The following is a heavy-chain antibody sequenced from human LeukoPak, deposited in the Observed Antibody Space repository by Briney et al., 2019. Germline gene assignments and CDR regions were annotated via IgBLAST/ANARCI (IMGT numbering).Heavy chain of an antibody. CDR2: ISYDGSNK. CDR3: ARFFETRSGWYSGFDY. CDR1: GFTFSSYA. V-gene: IGHV3-30-3*01. Sequence: GGSLRLSCAASGFTFSSYAMHWVRQAPGKGLEWVAVISYDGSNKYYADSVKGRFTISRDNSKNTLYLQMNSLRAEDTAVYYCARFFETRSGWYSGFDYWGQGTLVTVSS. J-gene: IGHJ4*02. D-gene: IGHD6-19*01.